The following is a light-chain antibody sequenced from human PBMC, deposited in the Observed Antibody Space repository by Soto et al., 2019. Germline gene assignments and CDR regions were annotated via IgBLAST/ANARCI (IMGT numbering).Light chain of an antibody. CDR2: AAS. CDR1: QGIGSW. V-gene: IGKV1-12*01. Sequence: DIQMTQSPSSVSASVGDRVTITCRANQGIGSWLAWYQQKPGKAPKLLIYAASSLRSGVPSRFSGSGSGTDFTLTISSLQPEHFATYYCQQSYSTPWTFGQGTKVDIK. CDR3: QQSYSTPWT. J-gene: IGKJ1*01.